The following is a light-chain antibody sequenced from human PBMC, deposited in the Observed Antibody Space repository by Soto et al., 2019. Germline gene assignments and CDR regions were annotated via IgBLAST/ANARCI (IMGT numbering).Light chain of an antibody. J-gene: IGLJ1*01. V-gene: IGLV1-51*01. CDR2: DNN. CDR3: GTWDSSLSAYV. Sequence: QSVLTQPPSVSAAPGQKVTISCSGSSSNIANNYVSWFQQLPGTAPKLLIYDNNQRLSGIPDRFSGSKSGTSATLAITGLQTGDEADYYCGTWDSSLSAYVFGTGDQGHRP. CDR1: SSNIANNY.